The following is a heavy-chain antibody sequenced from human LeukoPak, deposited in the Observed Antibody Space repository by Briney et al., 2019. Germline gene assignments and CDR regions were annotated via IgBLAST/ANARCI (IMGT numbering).Heavy chain of an antibody. J-gene: IGHJ6*03. CDR2: VNDRGSA. V-gene: IGHV4-34*01. CDR1: GGSFSGHY. CDR3: ARGVVSGRFGDYYYYMDV. Sequence: SETLSLTCAVYGGSFSGHYWTWIRQPPGKGLQWIGEVNDRGSANYNPSLKSRLSISEGKSKNQFSLRLPSVTAADTAVYYCARGVVSGRFGDYYYYMDVWGIGTTVTVSS. D-gene: IGHD3-16*01.